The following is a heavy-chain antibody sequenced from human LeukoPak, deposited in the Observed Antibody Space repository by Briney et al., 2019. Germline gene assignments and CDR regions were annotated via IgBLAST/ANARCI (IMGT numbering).Heavy chain of an antibody. D-gene: IGHD3-9*01. CDR1: GGSISSYY. CDR3: ARGVDIPNWFDP. V-gene: IGHV4-59*04. Sequence: SETLSLTCTVSGGSISSYYWSWIRQPPGKGLEWIGYIHYSGTTYYNPSFKSRVTISVDTSKNQFSLKLSSVTAGDTALYCCARGVDIPNWFDPWGQGTLVTVSS. CDR2: IHYSGTT. J-gene: IGHJ5*02.